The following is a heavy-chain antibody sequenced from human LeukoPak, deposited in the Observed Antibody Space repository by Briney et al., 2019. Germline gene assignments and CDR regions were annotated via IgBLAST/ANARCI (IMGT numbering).Heavy chain of an antibody. CDR2: IDWDYDK. V-gene: IGHV2-70*04. Sequence: SGPALVKPTQTLTLTCTFSGFSLSTSGMRVSWIRQPPGKALEWLARIDWDYDKFYSTSLKTRLTISKDTSKNQVVLKMTNMDPVDTATYYCARSMVRGVVWGAFDIWGQGTMVTVSS. J-gene: IGHJ3*02. D-gene: IGHD3-10*01. CDR3: ARSMVRGVVWGAFDI. CDR1: GFSLSTSGMR.